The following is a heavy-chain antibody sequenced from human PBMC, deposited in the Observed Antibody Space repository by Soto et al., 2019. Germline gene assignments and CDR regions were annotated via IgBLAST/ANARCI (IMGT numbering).Heavy chain of an antibody. J-gene: IGHJ4*02. Sequence: QLQLQESGPGLVKPSETLSLTCTVSGDSVTISAYYWGWIRQPPGKGLEWIGSIDYSGSTYYNPSLKSRVTISGDTAKKQFSLKLTSVTAADAAVYYCAAHDSGGYYAEYWGQGTLVTVSA. CDR1: GDSVTISAYY. CDR2: IDYSGST. V-gene: IGHV4-39*01. CDR3: AAHDSGGYYAEY. D-gene: IGHD3-22*01.